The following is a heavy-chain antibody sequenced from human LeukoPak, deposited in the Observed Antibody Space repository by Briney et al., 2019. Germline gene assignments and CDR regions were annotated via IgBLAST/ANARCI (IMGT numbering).Heavy chain of an antibody. J-gene: IGHJ6*02. CDR2: IWYDGSNK. CDR1: GFTFSSYG. V-gene: IGHV3-33*01. CDR3: ARDSNLVVPASLPLYGMDV. D-gene: IGHD2-2*01. Sequence: GGSLRLSCAASGFTFSSYGMHWVRQAPGKGLEWVAVIWYDGSNKYYADSVKGRFTISRDNSKNTLYLQMSSLRAEDTAVYYCARDSNLVVPASLPLYGMDVWGQGTTVTVSS.